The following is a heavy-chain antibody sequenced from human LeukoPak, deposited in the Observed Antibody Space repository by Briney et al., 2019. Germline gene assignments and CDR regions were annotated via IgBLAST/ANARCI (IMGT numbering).Heavy chain of an antibody. CDR3: ARDRDQTYYYDSSGYGY. D-gene: IGHD3-22*01. V-gene: IGHV3-48*04. Sequence: GGSLRLSCAASGFTFSSYSMNWVRQAPGKGLEWVSYISSSSSTIYYADSVKGRFTISRDNAKNSLYLQMNSLRAEDTAVYYCARDRDQTYYYDSSGYGYWGQGTLVTVSS. J-gene: IGHJ4*02. CDR1: GFTFSSYS. CDR2: ISSSSSTI.